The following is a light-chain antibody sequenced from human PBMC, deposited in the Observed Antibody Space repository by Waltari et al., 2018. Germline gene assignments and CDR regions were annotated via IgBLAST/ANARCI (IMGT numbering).Light chain of an antibody. CDR3: QMYVRLPVT. Sequence: EIVLTQSPGTLSLSPGERATLSCRASQSVSRVLAWYQQRPGQAPRLLIYGASNRAPGIPDRFSGSGSGTYFNLTISRLEPEDFAMYYCQMYVRLPVTFGQGTKVEIK. CDR1: QSVSRV. V-gene: IGKV3-20*01. J-gene: IGKJ1*01. CDR2: GAS.